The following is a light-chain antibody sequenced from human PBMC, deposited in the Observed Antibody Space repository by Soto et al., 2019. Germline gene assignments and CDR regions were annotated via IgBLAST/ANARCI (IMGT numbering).Light chain of an antibody. CDR2: AAS. CDR1: QSVTADY. J-gene: IGKJ1*01. Sequence: EIALTQSPGTLPLSPGERATLSCRASQSVTADYLAWYQQKPGQAPRLLICAASIGATGIPDRFSGSGSGTDFTLTISRLEPEASALYYCLQYGIPLWTFGQGTKVEIK. CDR3: LQYGIPLWT. V-gene: IGKV3-20*01.